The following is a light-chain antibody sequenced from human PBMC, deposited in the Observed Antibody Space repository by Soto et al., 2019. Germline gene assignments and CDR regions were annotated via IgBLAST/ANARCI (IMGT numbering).Light chain of an antibody. CDR1: SSDVGYYNY. J-gene: IGLJ1*01. CDR3: SSYTTTSTYV. V-gene: IGLV2-14*03. Sequence: QSALTQPASVSGSVGRSITISCTGASSDVGYYNYVSWYQQHPGKAPKLMIYEVTDRPSGVSNRFSGSKSGNTASLTISGLQAEDEPDYYCSSYTTTSTYVFGTGTKVTVL. CDR2: EVT.